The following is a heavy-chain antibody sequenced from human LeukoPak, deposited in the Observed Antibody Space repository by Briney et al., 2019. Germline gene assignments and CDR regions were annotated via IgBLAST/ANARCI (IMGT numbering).Heavy chain of an antibody. Sequence: PEASVKVSCKASGGTFSSYAISWVRRAPGQGLEWMGGIIPIFGTANYAQKFQGRVTITADKSTSTAYMELSSLRSEDTAVYYCARVSCSGGSCYLHYWGQGTLVTVSS. CDR2: IIPIFGTA. V-gene: IGHV1-69*06. J-gene: IGHJ4*02. D-gene: IGHD2-15*01. CDR1: GGTFSSYA. CDR3: ARVSCSGGSCYLHY.